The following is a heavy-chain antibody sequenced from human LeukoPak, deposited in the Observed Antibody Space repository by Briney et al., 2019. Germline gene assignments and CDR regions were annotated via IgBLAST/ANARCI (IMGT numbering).Heavy chain of an antibody. CDR3: ARGELLWFGELSTSRKAFDY. D-gene: IGHD3-10*01. CDR2: INPNSGGT. CDR1: GYTFTGYY. Sequence: EASVKVSCKASGYTFTGYYMHWVRQAPGQGLEWMGWINPNSGGTNYAQKFQGRVTMTRDTSISTAYMELSRLRSDDTAVYYCARGELLWFGELSTSRKAFDYWGQGTLVTVSS. J-gene: IGHJ4*02. V-gene: IGHV1-2*02.